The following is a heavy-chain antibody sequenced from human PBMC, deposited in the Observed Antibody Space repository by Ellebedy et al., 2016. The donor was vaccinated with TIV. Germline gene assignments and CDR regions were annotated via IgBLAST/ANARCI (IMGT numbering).Heavy chain of an antibody. D-gene: IGHD4-23*01. V-gene: IGHV3-33*01. CDR3: ARDLAYGGNSGDAFDI. CDR1: GFTFSSYG. CDR2: IWYDGSNK. Sequence: GGSLRLSCAASGFTFSSYGMHWVRQAPGKGLEWVAVIWYDGSNKYYADSVKGRFTISRDNSKNTLYLQMNSLRAEDTAVYYCARDLAYGGNSGDAFDIWGQGTMVTVSS. J-gene: IGHJ3*02.